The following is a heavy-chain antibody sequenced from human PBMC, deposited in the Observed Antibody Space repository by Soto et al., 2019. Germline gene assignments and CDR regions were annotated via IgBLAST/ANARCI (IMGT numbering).Heavy chain of an antibody. V-gene: IGHV3-30-3*01. CDR1: GFTFSSYA. Sequence: QVQLVESGGGVVQPGRSLRLSCAASGFTFSSYAMHWVRQAPGKGLEWVAVISYDGSNKYYADSVKGRFTISRDNSKNTLYLQMNSRRAEDTAVYYCARASGILSAFDIWGQGTMVTVSS. CDR2: ISYDGSNK. CDR3: ARASGILSAFDI. J-gene: IGHJ3*02. D-gene: IGHD2-15*01.